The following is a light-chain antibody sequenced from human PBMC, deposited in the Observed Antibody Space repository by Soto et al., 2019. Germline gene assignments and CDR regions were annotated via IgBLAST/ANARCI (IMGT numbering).Light chain of an antibody. CDR2: EGS. CDR1: SSDVGIYNL. V-gene: IGLV2-23*01. Sequence: QSVLTQPASVSGSPGQSITISCTGTSSDVGIYNLVSWYQQHPGKGPKVIVYEGSKRPSGVSNRFSGSKSGNTASLTISGLHPEDEAGYYCCSYAGSSTLYVFGTGTKVTVL. CDR3: CSYAGSSTLYV. J-gene: IGLJ1*01.